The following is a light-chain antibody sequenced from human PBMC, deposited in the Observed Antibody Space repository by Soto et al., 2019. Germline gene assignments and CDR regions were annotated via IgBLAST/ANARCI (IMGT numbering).Light chain of an antibody. CDR2: ASS. Sequence: AIQMTQSPSSLSASVGDTVAITCRASQGISHDLGWYQQKPGEAPKLLIYASSSLQSGVSSRFSGSGSGTDFTLTISSLQPEDFATYYCLQNYNSPLTFGGGTKVDIK. CDR1: QGISHD. J-gene: IGKJ4*01. V-gene: IGKV1-6*01. CDR3: LQNYNSPLT.